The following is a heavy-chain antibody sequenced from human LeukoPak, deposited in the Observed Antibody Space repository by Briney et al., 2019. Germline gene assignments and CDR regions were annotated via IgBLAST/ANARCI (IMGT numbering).Heavy chain of an antibody. CDR3: ARGPGRYNSGWFVY. CDR1: GGPFSGFY. CDR2: INHRGVT. J-gene: IGHJ4*02. Sequence: ASETLSLTCSVQGGPFSGFYWTWLRQTPGKGLEWIGEINHRGVTIYNPSLKSRVNISEDPSESQFSLQLSSVTAADTAVYYCARGPGRYNSGWFVYWGQGTLVTVSA. D-gene: IGHD6-19*01. V-gene: IGHV4-34*01.